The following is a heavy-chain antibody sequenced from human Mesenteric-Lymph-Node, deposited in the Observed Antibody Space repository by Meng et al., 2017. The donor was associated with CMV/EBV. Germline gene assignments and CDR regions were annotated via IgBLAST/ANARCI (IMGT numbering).Heavy chain of an antibody. Sequence: GESLKISCAASGFAVTSYEINWVRQAPGKGLEWISYISKSGSTMYYADSMRGRFTISRDDAKNSVHLQVHSVTAEDTAVYYCARAKWEPSGMDVWGQGTTVTVSS. CDR3: ARAKWEPSGMDV. D-gene: IGHD1-26*01. V-gene: IGHV3-48*03. CDR1: GFAVTSYE. CDR2: ISKSGSTM. J-gene: IGHJ6*02.